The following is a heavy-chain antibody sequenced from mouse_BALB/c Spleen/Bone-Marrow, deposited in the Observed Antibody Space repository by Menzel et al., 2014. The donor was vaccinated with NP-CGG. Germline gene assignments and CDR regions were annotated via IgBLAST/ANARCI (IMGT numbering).Heavy chain of an antibody. CDR1: GLTFTDYY. J-gene: IGHJ4*01. Sequence: EVQLVESGGGLVQPGGSLILSCATSGLTFTDYYMSWVRQPPGKALEWLGFIRNKANGYTTEYSASVKGRFTISRDNSQSILYLQMNTLRAEDSATYYCARDDYYAMDYWGQGTSVTVSS. V-gene: IGHV7-3*02. CDR3: ARDDYYAMDY. CDR2: IRNKANGYTT.